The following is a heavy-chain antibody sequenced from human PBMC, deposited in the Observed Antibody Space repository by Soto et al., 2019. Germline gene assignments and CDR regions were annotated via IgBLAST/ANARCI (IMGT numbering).Heavy chain of an antibody. J-gene: IGHJ3*02. CDR3: ARQRGYDNAFDI. CDR1: GGSISSGDYY. Sequence: SETLSLTCTVSGGSISSGDYYWSWIRQPPGKGLEWIGYIYYSGSTYYNPSLKSRLTISVGTSKNQFSLKLSSVTTADTAVYYCARQRGYDNAFDIWGQGTMVTVSS. D-gene: IGHD5-12*01. CDR2: IYYSGST. V-gene: IGHV4-30-4*01.